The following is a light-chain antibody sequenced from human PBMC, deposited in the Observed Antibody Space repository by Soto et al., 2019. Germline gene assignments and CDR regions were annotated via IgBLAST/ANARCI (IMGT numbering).Light chain of an antibody. CDR2: AAA. CDR3: LQDDNYPLT. J-gene: IGKJ4*01. V-gene: IGKV1-6*02. CDR1: QGIGND. Sequence: AIQMAQSPSSLSASVGDRVTITCRASQGIGNDVGWFQQKPGKAPKLLIYAAATLQSGVPSRFSGSRSGTDFTLTVSNLQPKDFATYYCLQDDNYPLTFGGGTKVEIK.